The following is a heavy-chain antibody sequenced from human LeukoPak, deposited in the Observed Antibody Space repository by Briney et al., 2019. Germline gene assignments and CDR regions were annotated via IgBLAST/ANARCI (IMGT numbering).Heavy chain of an antibody. Sequence: ASETLPLTCAVSRGPISSSIWWSSVRPPPGKGLEWIGEIYHSGSTNYNPSLKSRVTISVDKSKNQFSLKLSTVTAADTAVYYCAYCGTEIVMGRGAFDIWGQGTMVTVSS. CDR3: AYCGTEIVMGRGAFDI. J-gene: IGHJ3*02. D-gene: IGHD2-21*01. CDR2: IYHSGST. V-gene: IGHV4-4*02. CDR1: RGPISSSIW.